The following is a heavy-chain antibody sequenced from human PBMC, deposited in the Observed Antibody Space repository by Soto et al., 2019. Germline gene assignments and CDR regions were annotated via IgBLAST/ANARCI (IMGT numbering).Heavy chain of an antibody. CDR1: GFTFSSYA. Sequence: GGSLRLSCAASGFTFSSYAMSWVRQAPGKGLEWVSAISGSGGSTYYADSVKGRFTISRDNSKNTLYLQMNSLRAEDTAVYYCAKVASYSSSRKNWFDPWGQGTLVTVSS. CDR2: ISGSGGST. V-gene: IGHV3-23*01. CDR3: AKVASYSSSRKNWFDP. D-gene: IGHD6-13*01. J-gene: IGHJ5*02.